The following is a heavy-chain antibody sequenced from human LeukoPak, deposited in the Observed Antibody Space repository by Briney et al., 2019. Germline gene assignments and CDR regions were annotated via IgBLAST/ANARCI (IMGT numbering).Heavy chain of an antibody. CDR3: ARQGGPLGYYDSSGYQLPRGAFDAFDI. CDR1: GGSISSYY. CDR2: IYYSGST. V-gene: IGHV4-59*08. Sequence: SETLSLTCTVSGGSISSYYWSWIRQPPGKGLEWIGYIYYSGSTNYNPSLKSRVTISVDTSKNQFSLKLSSVTAADTAVYYCARQGGPLGYYDSSGYQLPRGAFDAFDIWGQGTMVTVSS. J-gene: IGHJ3*02. D-gene: IGHD3-22*01.